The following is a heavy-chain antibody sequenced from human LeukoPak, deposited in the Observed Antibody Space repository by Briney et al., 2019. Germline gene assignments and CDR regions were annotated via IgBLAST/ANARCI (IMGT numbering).Heavy chain of an antibody. CDR3: ATTSGDCSSTSCYLGILPIY. V-gene: IGHV5-51*01. J-gene: IGHJ4*02. CDR1: GYSFTSYW. CDR2: IYPGDSDT. Sequence: GESLKISCKGSGYSFTSYWIGWVRQMPGKGLEWMGIIYPGDSDTRYSPSFQGQVTISADKSISTAYLQWSSLKASDTAMYYCATTSGDCSSTSCYLGILPIYWGQGTLVTVSS. D-gene: IGHD2-2*01.